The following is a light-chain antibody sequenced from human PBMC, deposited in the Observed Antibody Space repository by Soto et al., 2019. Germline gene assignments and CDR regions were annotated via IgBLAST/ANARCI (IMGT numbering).Light chain of an antibody. J-gene: IGKJ1*01. CDR2: DAS. CDR3: KPRGNWPVT. CDR1: QSVSSY. Sequence: EIVLTQSPATLSLSPGERATLSCMASQSVSSYFACYQQKPGQAARLLIYDASNRATDILARFSGSGSGTDFPITISSLEPDDFAVYYCKPRGNWPVTFGQGTRVDIK. V-gene: IGKV3-11*01.